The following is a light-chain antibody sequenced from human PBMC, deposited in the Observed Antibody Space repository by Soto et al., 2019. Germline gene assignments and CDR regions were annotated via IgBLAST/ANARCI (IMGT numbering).Light chain of an antibody. CDR3: ISYAGSSNV. J-gene: IGLJ1*01. CDR1: SSDVGGYND. V-gene: IGLV2-8*01. Sequence: QSALTQPPSASGSPGQSVAISCTGTSSDVGGYNDVSWYQQHPGKAPKLMIYEVNKRPSGVPDRFSGSKSGNTASLTVSGLQAEDEADYYCISYAGSSNVFGTGTKLTVL. CDR2: EVN.